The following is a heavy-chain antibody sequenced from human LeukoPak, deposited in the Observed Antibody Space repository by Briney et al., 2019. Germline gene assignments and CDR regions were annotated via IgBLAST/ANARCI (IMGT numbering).Heavy chain of an antibody. D-gene: IGHD3-16*01. CDR2: INAGNGNT. CDR3: AKEGGGTGYYFDY. V-gene: IGHV1-3*01. Sequence: ASVKVSCKASGYAFTTYAMHWVRLAPGQRPEWMGWINAGNGNTKYSQNFQGRVTITRDTSASTAYMELTSLRSEDTAVYYCAKEGGGTGYYFDYWGQGTLVTVSS. CDR1: GYAFTTYA. J-gene: IGHJ4*02.